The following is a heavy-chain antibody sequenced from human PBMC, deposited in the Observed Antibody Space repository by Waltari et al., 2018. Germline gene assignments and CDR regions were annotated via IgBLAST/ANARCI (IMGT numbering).Heavy chain of an antibody. J-gene: IGHJ4*02. CDR2: TKEDGNEI. CDR1: GFRFCHFW. CDR3: ARGWAHLDS. D-gene: IGHD1-26*01. V-gene: IGHV3-7*01. Sequence: EVQLVESGGNLVQPGGSLRLACDASGFRFCHFWITWVRQAPGKGLDWGANTKEDGNEIYYLDSVKGRFTISRDNAKNSLFLQMNSLRAEDTAIYYCARGWAHLDSWGQGTLVTVSS.